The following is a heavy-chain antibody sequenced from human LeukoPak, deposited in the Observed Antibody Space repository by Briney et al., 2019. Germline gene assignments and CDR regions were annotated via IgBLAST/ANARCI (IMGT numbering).Heavy chain of an antibody. V-gene: IGHV1-69*13. D-gene: IGHD6-19*01. CDR1: GDTFSSYA. J-gene: IGHJ4*02. Sequence: ASVKVSCKASGDTFSSYAISWVRQAPGQGLEWMGGIIPIFGTANYAQKFQGRVTITADESTSTAYMELSGLRSEDTAVYYCARSSGYSSGWYVAYYFDYWGQGTLVTVSS. CDR2: IIPIFGTA. CDR3: ARSSGYSSGWYVAYYFDY.